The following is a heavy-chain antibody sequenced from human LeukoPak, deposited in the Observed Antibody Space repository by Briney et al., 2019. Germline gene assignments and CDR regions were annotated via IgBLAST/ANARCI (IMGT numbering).Heavy chain of an antibody. CDR3: AKDNGPKSALDL. J-gene: IGHJ3*01. Sequence: GGPLRLSCAASGFSIDDYAIHWVRQPPGKGLEWVSGISWNSANIGYADSIKGRFTISRDNAKNSVDLQIDSPRAEDTALYYCAKDNGPKSALDLWGQGTVVIVSS. CDR1: GFSIDDYA. V-gene: IGHV3-9*01. D-gene: IGHD4-17*01. CDR2: ISWNSANI.